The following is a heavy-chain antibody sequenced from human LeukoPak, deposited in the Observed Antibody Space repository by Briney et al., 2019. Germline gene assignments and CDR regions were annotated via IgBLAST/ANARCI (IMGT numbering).Heavy chain of an antibody. J-gene: IGHJ4*02. CDR3: ARHSIASDGARLFDY. CDR1: GGSISDYY. Sequence: SETLSLTCTVSGGSISDYYRGWIRQPPGKGLEWIGYFYNSGSSTYNPSLKSRVTISVDTSKEQFSLKVNSVTAADTAVYYCARHSIASDGARLFDYWGRGTLVTVSS. V-gene: IGHV4-59*01. D-gene: IGHD2-21*01. CDR2: FYNSGSS.